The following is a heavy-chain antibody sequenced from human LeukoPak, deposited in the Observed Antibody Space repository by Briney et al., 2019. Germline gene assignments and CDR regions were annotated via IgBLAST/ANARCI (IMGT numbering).Heavy chain of an antibody. J-gene: IGHJ4*02. CDR1: GFTSSTYS. CDR3: AREAPYSSSWYYFDY. D-gene: IGHD6-13*01. Sequence: GGSLRLSCAASGFTSSTYSVNWVRQAPGKGLEWVSSISTSGNFIHYAESVKGRFTTSRDNANNSLYLQMNSLRAEDTAVYYCAREAPYSSSWYYFDYWGQGTLVTVSS. V-gene: IGHV3-21*06. CDR2: ISTSGNFI.